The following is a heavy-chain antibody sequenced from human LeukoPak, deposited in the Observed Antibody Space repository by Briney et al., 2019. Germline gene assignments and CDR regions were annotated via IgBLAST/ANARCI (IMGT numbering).Heavy chain of an antibody. D-gene: IGHD4-11*01. CDR1: GGTFCSYA. V-gene: IGHV1-69*13. CDR3: AREGTTSPYSNSWFDP. CDR2: IIPIFGTA. J-gene: IGHJ5*02. Sequence: SVKVSCKASGGTFCSYAISWVQQAPGQGLEWMGGIIPIFGTANYAQKFQGRVTITADESTSTAYMELSSLRSEDTAVYYCAREGTTSPYSNSWFDPWGQGTLVTVSS.